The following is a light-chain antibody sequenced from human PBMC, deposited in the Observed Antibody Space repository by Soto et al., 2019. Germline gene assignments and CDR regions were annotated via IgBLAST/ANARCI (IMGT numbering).Light chain of an antibody. CDR3: QHYTSYSEA. CDR1: LNISSF. CDR2: AAS. J-gene: IGKJ1*01. Sequence: DLQLTSNYSYLSESVGDSVTITCRASLNISSFLAWYQHKLHKAPMSLIYAASSLQSGVSSRFSGSGSGTEFTLTISSLQPDDFATYYCQHYTSYSEAFGQGAKVDVK. V-gene: IGKV1D-16*01.